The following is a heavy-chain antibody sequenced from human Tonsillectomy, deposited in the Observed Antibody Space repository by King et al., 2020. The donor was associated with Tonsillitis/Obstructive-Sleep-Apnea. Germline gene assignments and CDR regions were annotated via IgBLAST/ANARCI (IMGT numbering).Heavy chain of an antibody. J-gene: IGHJ6*02. Sequence: VQLVESGAEVQTPGASVKVSCQAAGSPFTGSSMYWVRQAPGQGLEWMGWINPDSGGTKYAQKFQGRVTMTRDTSISTVSMELSRLRSDATAGYYGARGAAVAAHGRDVGGQGTTGTVS. V-gene: IGHV1-2*02. CDR2: INPDSGGT. CDR1: GSPFTGSS. CDR3: ARGAAVAAHGRDV. D-gene: IGHD6-19*01.